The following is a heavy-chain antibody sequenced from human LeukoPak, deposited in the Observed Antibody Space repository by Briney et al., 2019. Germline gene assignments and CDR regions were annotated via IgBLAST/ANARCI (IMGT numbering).Heavy chain of an antibody. CDR2: ITPIFGTA. V-gene: IGHV1-69*05. Sequence: SVKVSCKASGGTFSSYAISWVRQAPGQGLEWMGRITPIFGTANYAQKFQGRVTITTDESTSTAYMELSSLRSEDTAVYYCARDSSSWYFDYWGQGTLVTDSS. CDR3: ARDSSSWYFDY. J-gene: IGHJ4*02. CDR1: GGTFSSYA. D-gene: IGHD6-13*01.